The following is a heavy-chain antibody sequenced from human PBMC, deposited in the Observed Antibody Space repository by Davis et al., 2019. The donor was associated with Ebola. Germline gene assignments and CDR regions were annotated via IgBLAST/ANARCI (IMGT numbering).Heavy chain of an antibody. CDR3: ARDPPYDQGYDY. V-gene: IGHV6-1*01. CDR2: TYYRSKWFV. Sequence: MPSETLSLTCAISGDSVSSNTAAWNWIRQSPSRGLEWLGRTYYRSKWFVDYAVSVKSRMTINSATSKNQFSLQLSSVTPEDTAVYYCARDPPYDQGYDYWGQGILVTVSS. CDR1: GDSVSSNTAA. D-gene: IGHD3-22*01. J-gene: IGHJ4*02.